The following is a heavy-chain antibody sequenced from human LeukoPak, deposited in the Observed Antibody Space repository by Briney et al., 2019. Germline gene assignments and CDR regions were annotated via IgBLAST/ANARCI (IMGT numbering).Heavy chain of an antibody. CDR1: GGTFSSYA. CDR2: IIPIFGTA. J-gene: IGHJ2*01. V-gene: IGHV1-69*06. CDR3: AREGPGHWYFDL. Sequence: SVKVSCKSSGGTFSSYAISWVRQAAGQGLEWMGGIIPIFGTANYAQKFQGRVTITADKSTSTAYMELSSLRSEDTAVYYCAREGPGHWYFDLWGRGTLATVSS.